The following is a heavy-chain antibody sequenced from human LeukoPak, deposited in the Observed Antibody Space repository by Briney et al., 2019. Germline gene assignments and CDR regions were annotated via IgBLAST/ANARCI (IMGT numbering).Heavy chain of an antibody. CDR1: GFTFAEYS. CDR3: TKEHSSGWPTIDC. V-gene: IGHV3-43*01. D-gene: IGHD6-19*01. CDR2: INRNGGAI. J-gene: IGHJ4*02. Sequence: GGSLRLSCSASGFTFAEYSMHWVRQAPGKGLEWVSVINRNGGAIQYADSVKGRFIISRDNSRNSLYLQMNSLRTEDTALYYCTKEHSSGWPTIDCWGQGTLVTVSS.